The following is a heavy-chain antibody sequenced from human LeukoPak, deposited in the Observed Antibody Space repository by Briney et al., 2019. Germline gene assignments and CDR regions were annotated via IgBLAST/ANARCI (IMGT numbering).Heavy chain of an antibody. V-gene: IGHV3-30*04. D-gene: IGHD3-10*01. J-gene: IGHJ4*02. Sequence: QSGTSLRLSCATSGFTFRMSGVHWVRQAPGKGLEWVALMSSDGIKSYCADSVKGRFTVSRDTSKDIVYLQMNSLSADDTGIYYCAKDHAGSGRAFEYWGQGTLLTVSS. CDR2: MSSDGIKS. CDR3: AKDHAGSGRAFEY. CDR1: GFTFRMSG.